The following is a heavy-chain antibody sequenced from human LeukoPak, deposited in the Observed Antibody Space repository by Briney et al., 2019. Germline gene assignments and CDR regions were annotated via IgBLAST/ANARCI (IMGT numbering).Heavy chain of an antibody. CDR3: SRLYHQSKWKYYYFYMDV. J-gene: IGHJ6*03. CDR1: GASFSSNY. V-gene: IGHV4-59*01. D-gene: IGHD1-1*01. Sequence: PSETLSLTCSVSGASFSSNYWSWLRQPPGRGLEWVGYVFDSGSTNYNPSLKSRVTISVDTSKNQFSLTLSSVTAADTAVYYCSRLYHQSKWKYYYFYMDVWGKGTAVTVSS. CDR2: VFDSGST.